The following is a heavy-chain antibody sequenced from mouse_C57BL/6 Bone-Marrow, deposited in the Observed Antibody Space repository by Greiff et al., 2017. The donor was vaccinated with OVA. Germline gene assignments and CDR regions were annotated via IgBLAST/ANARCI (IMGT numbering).Heavy chain of an antibody. CDR2: VRSCCRYA. Sequence: DVKLQESGGDLVKPGGSLKLSCAASGFTFSSYGMSWVRQTPDKRLEWVATVRSCCRYAYSPDSVLGRLTMARDKAKNTLYLQMSSLKSEDTAMYYCARRRITRYFDVWGTGTTVTVSS. CDR1: GFTFSSYG. V-gene: IGHV5-6*02. D-gene: IGHD2-4*01. J-gene: IGHJ1*03. CDR3: ARRRITRYFDV.